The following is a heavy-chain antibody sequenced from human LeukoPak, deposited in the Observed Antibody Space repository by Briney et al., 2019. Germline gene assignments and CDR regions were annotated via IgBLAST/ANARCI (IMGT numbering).Heavy chain of an antibody. D-gene: IGHD3-22*01. Sequence: RGSLRLSCAASGFTFSSYAMHWVRQAPGKGLEWVAVISYDGSNKYYADSVKGRFTISRDNSKNTLYLQMNSLRAEDTAVYYCARYRTHYDSSGLDYWGQGTLVTVSS. J-gene: IGHJ4*02. V-gene: IGHV3-30-3*01. CDR3: ARYRTHYDSSGLDY. CDR2: ISYDGSNK. CDR1: GFTFSSYA.